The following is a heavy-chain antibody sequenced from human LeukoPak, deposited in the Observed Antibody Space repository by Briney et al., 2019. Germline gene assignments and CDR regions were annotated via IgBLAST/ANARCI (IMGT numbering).Heavy chain of an antibody. Sequence: SETLSLTCTVSGGSISSGDYYWSWIRQPPGKGLEWIGYIYYSGSTYYNPSLKSRVTISVDTSKNQFSLKLSSVTAADTAVYYCARSGRWLQLLDYWGQGTLVTVSS. D-gene: IGHD5-24*01. V-gene: IGHV4-30-4*08. CDR1: GGSISSGDYY. CDR3: ARSGRWLQLLDY. J-gene: IGHJ4*02. CDR2: IYYSGST.